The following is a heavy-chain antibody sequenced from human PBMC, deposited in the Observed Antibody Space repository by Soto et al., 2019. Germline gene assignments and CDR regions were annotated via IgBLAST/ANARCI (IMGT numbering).Heavy chain of an antibody. D-gene: IGHD2-15*01. V-gene: IGHV4-59*01. J-gene: IGHJ3*01. Sequence: XETLSVPFTVSGGSINGYYWNWIRQTPGKGLEWIGYVHYSGATKFRSSLKSRLDISVDTSENQFSLKLTSVTAADTAVYYCARLLLNPRYDASGHDSFDVWGQGTMVTVSS. CDR3: ARLLLNPRYDASGHDSFDV. CDR1: GGSINGYY. CDR2: VHYSGAT.